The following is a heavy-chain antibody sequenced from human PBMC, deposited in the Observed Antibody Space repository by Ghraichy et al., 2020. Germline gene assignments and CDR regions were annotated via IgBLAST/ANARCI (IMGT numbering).Heavy chain of an antibody. D-gene: IGHD3-3*01. J-gene: IGHJ3*02. V-gene: IGHV4-34*01. Sequence: ESLNISCAVYGGSFSGYYWSWIRQLPGKGLEWIGEIYHSGCTNYNPSLKSRVAIAVDTSKNQFSLMLSSVTAADTAVYYCARDYRFLEWSRSLDIWGHGTRLTGTS. CDR1: GGSFSGYY. CDR3: ARDYRFLEWSRSLDI. CDR2: IYHSGCT.